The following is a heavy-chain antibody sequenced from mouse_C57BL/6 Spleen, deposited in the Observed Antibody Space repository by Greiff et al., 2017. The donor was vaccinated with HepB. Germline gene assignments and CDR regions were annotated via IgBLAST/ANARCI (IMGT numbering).Heavy chain of an antibody. CDR3: ARHYYGSSYAMDY. CDR1: GFSLTSYG. Sequence: VQLKESGPGLVAPSQSLSFTCTVSGFSLTSYGVHWVRQPPGKGLEWLVVIWSDGSTTYNSALKSRLSISKDNSKSQVFLKMNSLQTDDTAMYYCARHYYGSSYAMDYWGQGTSVTVSS. CDR2: IWSDGST. D-gene: IGHD1-1*01. J-gene: IGHJ4*01. V-gene: IGHV2-6-1*01.